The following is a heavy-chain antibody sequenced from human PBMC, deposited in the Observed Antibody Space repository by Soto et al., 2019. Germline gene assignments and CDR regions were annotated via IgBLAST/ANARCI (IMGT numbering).Heavy chain of an antibody. CDR1: GGSISSSNW. J-gene: IGHJ6*02. CDR3: ARVSGGYYYGMDV. CDR2: IYHSGST. Sequence: SETLSLTCAVSGGSISSSNWWSWVRQPPGKGLEWIGEIYHSGSTNYNTSLKSRVTISVDKSKNQFSLKLSSVTAADTAVYYCARVSGGYYYGMDVWGQGTTVTVSS. D-gene: IGHD7-27*01. V-gene: IGHV4-4*02.